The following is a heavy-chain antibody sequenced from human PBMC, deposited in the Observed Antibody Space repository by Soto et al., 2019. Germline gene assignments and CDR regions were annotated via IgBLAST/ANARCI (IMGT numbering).Heavy chain of an antibody. D-gene: IGHD5-18*01. J-gene: IGHJ4*02. V-gene: IGHV3-21*01. CDR3: ARNREYSYECELDY. Sequence: GGSLRLSCAASGFTFSSYSMNWVRQAPGKGLEWVSSISSSSSYIYYADSVKGRFTISRDNAKNSLYLQMNSLRAEDTAVYYCARNREYSYECELDYWGQGTLVTVSS. CDR1: GFTFSSYS. CDR2: ISSSSSYI.